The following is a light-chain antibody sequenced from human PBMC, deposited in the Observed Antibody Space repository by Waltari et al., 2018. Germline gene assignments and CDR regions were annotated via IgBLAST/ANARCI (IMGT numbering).Light chain of an antibody. CDR2: SND. CDR3: ATWDDNLDMLL. J-gene: IGLJ3*02. CDR1: TSNIGKNT. Sequence: QSILTQPPSASGTPGQRVTITRSGSTSNIGKNTVNWYQQVPGMAPKLLLFSNDQRPSGVPDRFSGSKSGTSASLAISGLQSEDEADFYCATWDDNLDMLLFGGGTKLTVL. V-gene: IGLV1-44*01.